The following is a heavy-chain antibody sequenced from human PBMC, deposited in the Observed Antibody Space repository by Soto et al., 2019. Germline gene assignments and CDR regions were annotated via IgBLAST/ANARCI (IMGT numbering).Heavy chain of an antibody. CDR2: IYYSGST. CDR3: ARDFRVYDYSNYGRDYGMDV. D-gene: IGHD4-4*01. CDR1: GGSISSGGYY. J-gene: IGHJ6*02. V-gene: IGHV4-31*03. Sequence: QVQLQESGPGLVKPSQTLSLTCTVSGGSISSGGYYWSWIRQHPGKGLEWIGYIYYSGSTYYNPSLESRDTISVDTPKTQFSLKLSAVAAADRAVYYCARDFRVYDYSNYGRDYGMDVWGQGTTVTVSS.